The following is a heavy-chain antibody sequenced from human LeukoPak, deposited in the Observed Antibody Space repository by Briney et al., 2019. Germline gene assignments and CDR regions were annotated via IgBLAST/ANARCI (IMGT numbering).Heavy chain of an antibody. CDR2: INGSGGST. D-gene: IGHD3-22*01. V-gene: IGHV3-23*01. CDR1: GFTFGSYA. CDR3: AKDDYYDTSGYRD. J-gene: IGHJ4*02. Sequence: GGSLRLSCAASGFTFGSYAMSWVRQAPGKGLEWVSDINGSGGSTYYTDSVKGRFTISRDNSKNTLYLQMNSLRAEDTAIYYCAKDDYYDTSGYRDWGQGTLVTVSS.